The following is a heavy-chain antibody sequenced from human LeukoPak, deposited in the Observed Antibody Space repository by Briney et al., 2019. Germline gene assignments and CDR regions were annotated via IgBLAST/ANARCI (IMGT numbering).Heavy chain of an antibody. Sequence: SCKVSGYTLTELSMHWVRQAPSKGLEWVAVISYDGSNKYYADSVKGRFTISRDNSKNTLYLQMNSLRAEDTAVYYCAKERLGYCSTTSCYYYYYGMDIWGQGTTVTVSS. CDR3: AKERLGYCSTTSCYYYYYGMDI. CDR1: GYTLTELS. V-gene: IGHV3-30-3*02. J-gene: IGHJ6*02. D-gene: IGHD2-2*01. CDR2: ISYDGSNK.